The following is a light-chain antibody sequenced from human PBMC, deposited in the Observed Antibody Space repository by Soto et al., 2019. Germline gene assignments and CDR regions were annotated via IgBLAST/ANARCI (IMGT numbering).Light chain of an antibody. J-gene: IGKJ2*01. CDR2: DAS. Sequence: EIVLTQSPATLSLSPGERATLSCRASQSVSSYLAWYQQKPGQAPRLLIYDASNRATGIPARFSGSGSGTDFTLTISSLEPEDVSVYYCQQRSNWPLYTFGHGTKLEIK. V-gene: IGKV3-11*01. CDR3: QQRSNWPLYT. CDR1: QSVSSY.